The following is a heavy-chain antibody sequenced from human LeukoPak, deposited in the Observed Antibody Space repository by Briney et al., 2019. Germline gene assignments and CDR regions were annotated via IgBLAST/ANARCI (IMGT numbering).Heavy chain of an antibody. CDR2: ISYSGST. CDR3: ARLDYYHFDY. Sequence: SETRSLTCTVPGCSISRYYWSWIRQPPGKGLEWIGYISYSGSTKYNPSLMSRVTISVDTSKNQFSLKLSSATAADTAVYYCARLDYYHFDYWGQGTVVTVSS. D-gene: IGHD3-22*01. J-gene: IGHJ4*02. CDR1: GCSISRYY. V-gene: IGHV4-59*01.